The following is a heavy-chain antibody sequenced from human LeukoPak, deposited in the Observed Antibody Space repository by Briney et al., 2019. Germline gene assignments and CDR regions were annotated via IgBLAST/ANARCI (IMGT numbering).Heavy chain of an antibody. V-gene: IGHV1-18*01. J-gene: IGHJ4*02. CDR2: ISAYNGNT. CDR1: GYTFTSYG. Sequence: ASVEVSCKASGYTFTSYGISWVRQAPGQGLEWMGWISAYNGNTNYAQKLQGRVTMTTDTSTSTAYMELRSLRSDDTAVYYCSAAPRVWNFDYWGQGTLVTVSS. CDR3: SAAPRVWNFDY. D-gene: IGHD3-16*01.